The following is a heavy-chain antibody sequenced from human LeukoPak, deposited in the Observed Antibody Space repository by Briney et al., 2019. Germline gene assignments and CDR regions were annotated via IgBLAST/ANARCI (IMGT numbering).Heavy chain of an antibody. CDR3: ARGPLSGIEGATSPFDY. V-gene: IGHV4-59*01. Sequence: PSETLSVTCTVSGGSISSYYWGWIRQPPGKGLEWIGYIYYSGSTNYNPSLKSRVTISVDTSKNQFSLKLSSVTAADTAVYYCARGPLSGIEGATSPFDYWGQGTLVTVSS. CDR2: IYYSGST. D-gene: IGHD1-26*01. CDR1: GGSISSYY. J-gene: IGHJ4*02.